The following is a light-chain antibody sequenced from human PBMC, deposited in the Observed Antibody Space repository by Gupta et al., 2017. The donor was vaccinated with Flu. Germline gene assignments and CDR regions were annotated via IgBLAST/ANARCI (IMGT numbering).Light chain of an antibody. J-gene: IGKJ4*01. CDR1: QDFGSD. CDR2: TAS. V-gene: IGKV1-9*01. CDR3: QQLNSFPLT. Sequence: DIQLTQSPSFLSAAVGDRVTITCRASQDFGSDLAWYQQKPGKAPKLLIYTASILESGVPSRFSGSKPGTEFTLTVSSLQPEDFAGYYCQQLNSFPLTFGGGTKVEIK.